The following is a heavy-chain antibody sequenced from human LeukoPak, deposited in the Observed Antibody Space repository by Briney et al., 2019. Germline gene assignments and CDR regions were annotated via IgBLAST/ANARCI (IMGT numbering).Heavy chain of an antibody. J-gene: IGHJ4*02. CDR2: ISSGGSSI. Sequence: HGGSLRLSCAASGFTFSDYYMNWIRQAPGKGLEWVSYISSGGSSICYADSVKGRFTISRDNAKSSLYMEMNSLRAEDTAVYYCARGDWYSFDHWGQGTLVTVSS. V-gene: IGHV3-11*01. CDR3: ARGDWYSFDH. CDR1: GFTFSDYY. D-gene: IGHD6-19*01.